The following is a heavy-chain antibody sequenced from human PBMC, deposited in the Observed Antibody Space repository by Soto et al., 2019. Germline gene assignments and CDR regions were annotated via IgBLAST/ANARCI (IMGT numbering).Heavy chain of an antibody. CDR3: TRGRRYSGSEAFDI. D-gene: IGHD1-26*01. Sequence: EVQLVESGGALVQPGGSLRVSCEASGFTFSSYWMHWVRRAPGKGLVWVARINGDGTVTTDAKSVRGRFTISRDHAQXXXXXXXXILRAEDTAMYYCTRGRRYSGSEAFDIWGQGTVXTVSS. J-gene: IGHJ3*02. CDR2: INGDGTVT. V-gene: IGHV3-74*01. CDR1: GFTFSSYW.